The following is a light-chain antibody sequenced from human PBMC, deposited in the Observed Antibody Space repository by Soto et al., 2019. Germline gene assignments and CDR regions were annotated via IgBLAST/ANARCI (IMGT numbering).Light chain of an antibody. V-gene: IGKV1-9*01. CDR1: PGISDY. Sequence: DIQLTQSPSFLSASVGDRVTITGRASPGISDYLAWYQQKPWHAPKLLIYDASTLQSGVPSRFSGSGSGTEVTLTISSRQPEDFATYYCQQLNSYPLTFGGGTELEMK. CDR3: QQLNSYPLT. CDR2: DAS. J-gene: IGKJ4*01.